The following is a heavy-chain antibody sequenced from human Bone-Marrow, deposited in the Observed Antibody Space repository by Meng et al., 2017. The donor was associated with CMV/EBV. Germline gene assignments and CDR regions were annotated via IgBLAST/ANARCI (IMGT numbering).Heavy chain of an antibody. J-gene: IGHJ6*02. Sequence: GSLRLSCIVPGHSMSSNYYWGWIRQPPGKGLEWIGSIYHSGSTYYNPSLKSRVTISADTSKNQFSLKLNTVTAADTAVYYCARDNVVVVPAAWYYYGMDVWGQGTTVTVSS. V-gene: IGHV4-38-2*02. CDR3: ARDNVVVVPAAWYYYGMDV. D-gene: IGHD2-2*01. CDR2: IYHSGST. CDR1: GHSMSSNYY.